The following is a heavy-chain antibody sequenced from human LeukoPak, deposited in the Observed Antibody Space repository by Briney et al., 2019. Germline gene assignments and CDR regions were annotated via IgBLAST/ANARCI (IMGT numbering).Heavy chain of an antibody. D-gene: IGHD6-13*01. Sequence: PSETLSLTCTVSGGSISSYYWSWIRQPPGKGLEWMGNIYYTGNNNYSPAFKSRISTSVDTSKNQFSLRLSSVTAADTAVYYCARVGHLAAAGTYDYWGQGTLVTVSS. V-gene: IGHV4-59*08. J-gene: IGHJ4*02. CDR2: IYYTGNN. CDR1: GGSISSYY. CDR3: ARVGHLAAAGTYDY.